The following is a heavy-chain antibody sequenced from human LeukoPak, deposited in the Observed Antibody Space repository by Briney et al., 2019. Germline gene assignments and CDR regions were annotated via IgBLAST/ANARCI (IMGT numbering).Heavy chain of an antibody. CDR3: AKSSGWYVYYFDY. J-gene: IGHJ4*02. V-gene: IGHV3-23*01. CDR1: GFTFSSYA. CDR2: ISVSGGST. D-gene: IGHD6-19*01. Sequence: TGGSLRLSCAASGFTFSSYAMTWVRQAAGKGLEGVSGISVSGGSTYYADSVKDRFTISRDSSKNTLYLQMNSLRAEDTGVYYCAKSSGWYVYYFDYWGQGTLVTVSS.